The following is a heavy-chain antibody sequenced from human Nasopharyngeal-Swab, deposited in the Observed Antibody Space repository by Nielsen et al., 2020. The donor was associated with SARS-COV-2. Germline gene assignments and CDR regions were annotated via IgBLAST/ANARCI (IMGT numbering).Heavy chain of an antibody. V-gene: IGHV3-9*01. CDR1: GFIFDDNA. D-gene: IGHD3-22*01. J-gene: IGHJ5*02. CDR3: AKDIFCVTMSCSTSGFDP. Sequence: GGSLRLSCAASGFIFDDNAMHWVRLAPGKGREWFSGISWNSNIIAYADSVKGRFTISRDNARNSLYLQMNSLRAEDKAFYYCAKDIFCVTMSCSTSGFDPWGQGTLVTVSS. CDR2: ISWNSNII.